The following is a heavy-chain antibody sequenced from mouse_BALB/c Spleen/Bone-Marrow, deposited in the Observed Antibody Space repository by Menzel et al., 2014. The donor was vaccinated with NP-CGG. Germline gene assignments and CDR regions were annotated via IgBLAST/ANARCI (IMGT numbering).Heavy chain of an antibody. D-gene: IGHD2-1*01. CDR2: IRNKANGYTT. Sequence: EVKLVESGGGLVQPGGSLRLSCATSGFTFTDYYMSWVRQPPGKALEWLGFIRNKANGYTTEYSASVKGRFTISRDNSQSILYRQMNTLRAEDSATYYCARDVGNYVRFAYWGQGTLVTVSA. CDR3: ARDVGNYVRFAY. V-gene: IGHV7-3*02. J-gene: IGHJ3*01. CDR1: GFTFTDYY.